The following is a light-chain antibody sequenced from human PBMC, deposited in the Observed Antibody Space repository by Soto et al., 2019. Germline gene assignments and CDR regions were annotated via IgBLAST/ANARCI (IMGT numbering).Light chain of an antibody. CDR3: QHLAGT. J-gene: IGKJ2*01. V-gene: IGKV1-9*01. CDR2: AAS. Sequence: QLTQYPSSLSASIGDRVTITCRASQDISGYLAWYQQQPGKAPKLLIYAASTLHSGVPTRFSGSGSGTEFILTIGRLQPEDFATYYCQHLAGTFGQGTKLA. CDR1: QDISGY.